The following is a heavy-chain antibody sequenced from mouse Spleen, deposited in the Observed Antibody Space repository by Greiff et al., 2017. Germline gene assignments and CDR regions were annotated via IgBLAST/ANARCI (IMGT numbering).Heavy chain of an antibody. J-gene: IGHJ1*01. V-gene: IGHV1-81*01. CDR2: IYPRSGNT. D-gene: IGHD2-4*01. CDR1: GYTFTSYG. Sequence: VQLQQSGAELARPGASVKLSCKASGYTFTSYGISWVKQRTGQGLEWIGEIYPRSGNTYYNEKFKGKATLTADKSSSTAYMELRSLTSEDSAVYFCARWNYDYDVGNFDVWGAGTTVTVSS. CDR3: ARWNYDYDVGNFDV.